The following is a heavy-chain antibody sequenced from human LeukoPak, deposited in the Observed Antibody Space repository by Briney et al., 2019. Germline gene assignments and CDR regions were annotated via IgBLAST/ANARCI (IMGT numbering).Heavy chain of an antibody. CDR2: INQDGSET. CDR3: VRGFDGYFGFDL. CDR1: GFIFSTYW. V-gene: IGHV3-7*05. D-gene: IGHD5-24*01. J-gene: IGHJ3*01. Sequence: GGTLRLSCAASGFIFSTYWMSWVRLAPGKGLDLVANINQDGSETFYVDSVKGRFTISRDNGKNSMFVQMDSLRAEDTAVYYCVRGFDGYFGFDLWGQGTMVTVSS.